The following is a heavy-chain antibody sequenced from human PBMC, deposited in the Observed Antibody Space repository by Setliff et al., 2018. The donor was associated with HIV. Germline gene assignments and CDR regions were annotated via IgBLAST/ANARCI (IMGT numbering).Heavy chain of an antibody. D-gene: IGHD5-12*01. CDR1: GFTFDNYT. Sequence: GSLRLSCGASGFTFDNYTMHWVRQVPGKGLEWLSLISWDGSSTYYADSVEGRFTISRDNAKNSLYLQMNSLRAEDTAIYYCARDWRSGYDLNFDYWGQGTLVTVSS. J-gene: IGHJ4*02. CDR3: ARDWRSGYDLNFDY. V-gene: IGHV3-43*01. CDR2: ISWDGSST.